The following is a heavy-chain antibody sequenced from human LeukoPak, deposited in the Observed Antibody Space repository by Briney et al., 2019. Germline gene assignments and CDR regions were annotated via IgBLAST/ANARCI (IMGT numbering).Heavy chain of an antibody. CDR1: GFTFSSYA. J-gene: IGHJ4*02. V-gene: IGHV3-23*01. Sequence: GGSLRLSCAASGFTFSSYAMYWVRQAPGKGLEWVSVVRGSGGTTYYADSVKGRFTISRDNSKNTLYLQMNSLRAEDTAVYYCARDARDGYGGNPFDYWGQGTLVTVSS. CDR2: VRGSGGTT. D-gene: IGHD4-23*01. CDR3: ARDARDGYGGNPFDY.